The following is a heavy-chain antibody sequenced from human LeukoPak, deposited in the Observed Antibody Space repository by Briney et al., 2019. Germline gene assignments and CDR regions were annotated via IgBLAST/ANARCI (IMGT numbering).Heavy chain of an antibody. CDR1: GGSISSYY. V-gene: IGHV4-59*01. Sequence: SETLSLTCTVAGGSISSYYWSWIRQPPGKGLEWLGYIYYSGSTNYNPSLKSRVTISVDTSKNQFSLKLSSVTAADTAVYYCARVLLGYCSGGSCYGDNWFDPWGQGTLVTVSS. D-gene: IGHD2-15*01. J-gene: IGHJ5*02. CDR2: IYYSGST. CDR3: ARVLLGYCSGGSCYGDNWFDP.